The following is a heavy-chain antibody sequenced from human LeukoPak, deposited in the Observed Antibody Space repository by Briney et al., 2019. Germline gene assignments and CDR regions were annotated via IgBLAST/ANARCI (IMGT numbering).Heavy chain of an antibody. CDR2: ISGSGGST. D-gene: IGHD6-6*01. Sequence: GGSLRLSCAASGFTVSSNYMSWVRQAPGKGLEWVSAISGSGGSTYYADSVKGRFTISRDNSKNTLYLQMNSLRAEDTAVYYCAKYSSSSGRLFDYWGQGTLVTVSS. CDR1: GFTVSSNY. CDR3: AKYSSSSGRLFDY. V-gene: IGHV3-23*01. J-gene: IGHJ4*02.